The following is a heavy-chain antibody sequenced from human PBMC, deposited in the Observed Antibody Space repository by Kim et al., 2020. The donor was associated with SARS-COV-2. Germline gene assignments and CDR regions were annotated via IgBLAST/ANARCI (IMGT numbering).Heavy chain of an antibody. CDR3: VREEVPAAINFYYGMDV. CDR2: INSDGSRA. J-gene: IGHJ6*02. V-gene: IGHV3-74*01. D-gene: IGHD2-2*01. Sequence: GGSLRLSCAASGYTFSSYWMHWVRQVPGKGLVWVSRINSDGSRASYADSVKGRFTISIDNAKNTVSLQMNSLRAEDTAVYYCVREEVPAAINFYYGMDVWGQGTTVTVSS. CDR1: GYTFSSYW.